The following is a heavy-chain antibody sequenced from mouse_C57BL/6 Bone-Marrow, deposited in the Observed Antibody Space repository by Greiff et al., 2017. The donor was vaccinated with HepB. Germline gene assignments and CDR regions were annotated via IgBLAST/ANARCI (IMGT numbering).Heavy chain of an antibody. D-gene: IGHD1-1*01. V-gene: IGHV5-4*01. Sequence: DVQLVESGGGLVKPGGSLKLSCAASGFTFSSYAMSWVRQTPEKRLEWVATISDGGSYTDYPDNVKGRFTISRDNAKNNLYLQMSHLKSEDTAMYYCARDPGYYGSSWSYWYFDVWGTGTTVTVSS. CDR2: ISDGGSYT. CDR3: ARDPGYYGSSWSYWYFDV. CDR1: GFTFSSYA. J-gene: IGHJ1*03.